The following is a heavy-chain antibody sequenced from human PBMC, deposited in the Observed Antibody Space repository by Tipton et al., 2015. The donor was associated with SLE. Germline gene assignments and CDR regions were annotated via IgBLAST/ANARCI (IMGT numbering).Heavy chain of an antibody. CDR1: GFTFNRYW. D-gene: IGHD2-2*01. CDR3: ARDEACSTTSCLRNWLDP. Sequence: GSLRLSCAASGFTFNRYWMHWVRQAPGKGLMWVSRIDSDGTITNYADTVKGRFSISRDTSKNTLYLQMNSLRAEDTALYYCARDEACSTTSCLRNWLDPWGQGTLVTVSS. J-gene: IGHJ5*02. CDR2: IDSDGTIT. V-gene: IGHV3-74*01.